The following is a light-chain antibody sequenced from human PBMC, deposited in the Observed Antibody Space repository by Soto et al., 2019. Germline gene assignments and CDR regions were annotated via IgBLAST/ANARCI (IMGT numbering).Light chain of an antibody. CDR1: QSVSSY. Sequence: EIVLTQSPATLSLSPGERATLSCRASQSVSSYLAWYQQKPGQAPRLLIYDASNRATGIPARFSGSGSGTDFTLTISSLEPEDFAVYYCQQRSNWPPGGLFGPWTKVDIK. CDR3: QQRSNWPPGGL. CDR2: DAS. J-gene: IGKJ3*01. V-gene: IGKV3-11*01.